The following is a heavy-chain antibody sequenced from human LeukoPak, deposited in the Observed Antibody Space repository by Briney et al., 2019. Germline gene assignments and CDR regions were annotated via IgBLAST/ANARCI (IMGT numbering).Heavy chain of an antibody. J-gene: IGHJ4*02. V-gene: IGHV3-21*01. CDR3: ARDFVATGSDFDY. CDR2: ISSSSSYI. CDR1: GFTFSSCS. D-gene: IGHD5-12*01. Sequence: GGSLRLSCAASGFTFSSCSMNWVRQAPGKGLEWVSSISSSSSYIYYADSVKGRFTISRDNAENSLYLQMNSLRAEDTAVYYCARDFVATGSDFDYWGQGTLVTVSS.